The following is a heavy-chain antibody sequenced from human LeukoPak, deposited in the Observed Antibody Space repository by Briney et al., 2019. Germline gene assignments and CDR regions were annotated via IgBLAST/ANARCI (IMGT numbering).Heavy chain of an antibody. Sequence: GSLRLSCAASGFTFDDYGMSWVRQAPGKGLEWVSGINWNSGSTGYADSVKGRFTISRDNAKNSLYLQMNSLRAEDTALYYCAKAMIVVARDAFDIWGQGTMVTVSS. CDR2: INWNSGST. V-gene: IGHV3-20*04. CDR1: GFTFDDYG. J-gene: IGHJ3*02. CDR3: AKAMIVVARDAFDI. D-gene: IGHD3-22*01.